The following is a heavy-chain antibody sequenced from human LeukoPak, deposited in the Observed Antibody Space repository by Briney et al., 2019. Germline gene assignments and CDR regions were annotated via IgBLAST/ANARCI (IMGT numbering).Heavy chain of an antibody. V-gene: IGHV1-2*04. J-gene: IGHJ3*02. CDR2: INPNSGGT. D-gene: IGHD6-13*01. CDR3: AKERIAAAGTDAFDI. Sequence: GASVKVSCKASGYTFTGYYMHWVRQAPGQGLEWMGWINPNSGGTNYAQKFQGWVTMTRDTSISTAYMELSRLRSDDTAVYYCAKERIAAAGTDAFDIWGQGTMVTVSS. CDR1: GYTFTGYY.